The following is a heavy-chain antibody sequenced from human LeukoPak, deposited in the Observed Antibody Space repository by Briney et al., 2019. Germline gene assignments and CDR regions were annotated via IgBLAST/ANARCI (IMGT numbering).Heavy chain of an antibody. CDR3: ARTYGSGSNPRVRYYYYYMDV. CDR1: GGSISSYY. CDR2: IYYSGST. J-gene: IGHJ6*03. Sequence: SETLSLTCTVSGGSISSYYWSWIRQPPGKGLEWIGYIYYSGSTNYNPSLKSRVIISVDTSKNQFSLKLSSVTAADTAVYYCARTYGSGSNPRVRYYYYYMDVWGKGTTVTVSS. D-gene: IGHD3-10*01. V-gene: IGHV4-59*01.